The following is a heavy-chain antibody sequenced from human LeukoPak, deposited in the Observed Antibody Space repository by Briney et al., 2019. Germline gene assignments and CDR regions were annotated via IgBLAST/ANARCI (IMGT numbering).Heavy chain of an antibody. D-gene: IGHD5-18*01. CDR1: GGSISSSSYY. CDR3: ASSFTAMVTYFDY. CDR2: IYYSGST. J-gene: IGHJ4*02. Sequence: SETLSLTCTVSGGSISSSSYYWGWIRQPPGKGLEWIGSIYYSGSTYYNPSLKSRATISVDTSKNQFSLKLSSVTAADTAVYYCASSFTAMVTYFDYWGQGTLVTVSS. V-gene: IGHV4-39*07.